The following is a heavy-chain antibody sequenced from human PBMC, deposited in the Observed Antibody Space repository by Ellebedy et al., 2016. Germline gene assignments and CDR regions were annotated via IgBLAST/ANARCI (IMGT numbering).Heavy chain of an antibody. CDR1: GFTLNSYA. CDR2: ISYDGSTK. J-gene: IGHJ3*02. Sequence: GGSLRLSCAASGFTLNSYAIHWVRQAPGKGLEWVAVISYDGSTKYDADSVKGRFTISRDNSKNTRYLQMNSLRAEDTAVYYCAKWEWIQLSSPKRAFDIWGQGTMVTVSS. CDR3: AKWEWIQLSSPKRAFDI. V-gene: IGHV3-30*04. D-gene: IGHD5-18*01.